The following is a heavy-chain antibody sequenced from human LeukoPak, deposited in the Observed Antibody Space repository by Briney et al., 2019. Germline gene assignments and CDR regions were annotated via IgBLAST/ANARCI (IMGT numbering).Heavy chain of an antibody. D-gene: IGHD6-19*01. CDR1: GGSISSNY. J-gene: IGHJ4*02. Sequence: SETLSLTCTVSGGSISSNYWSWIRQPPGKGLEWIGYIYHNGGTNYNPSLQSRLTISVDTSKNQFSLKLSSVTAADTAVYYCARHLRAVAGGRYFDYWGQGTQVTVSS. V-gene: IGHV4-59*08. CDR3: ARHLRAVAGGRYFDY. CDR2: IYHNGGT.